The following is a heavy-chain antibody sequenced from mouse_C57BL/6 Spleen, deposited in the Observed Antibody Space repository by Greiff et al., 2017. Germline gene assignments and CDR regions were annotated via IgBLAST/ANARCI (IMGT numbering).Heavy chain of an antibody. V-gene: IGHV14-4*01. Sequence: EVKLLESGAELVRPGASVKLSCTASGFNFKDDYMHWVKQRPEQGLEWIGWIDPANGDTEYASKFQGKATITADTSSNTAYLQLSSLTSEDTAVYYCTTLRRRAAYCAMDYWGQGTSVTVSS. CDR1: GFNFKDDY. D-gene: IGHD1-2*01. J-gene: IGHJ4*01. CDR3: TTLRRRAAYCAMDY. CDR2: IDPANGDT.